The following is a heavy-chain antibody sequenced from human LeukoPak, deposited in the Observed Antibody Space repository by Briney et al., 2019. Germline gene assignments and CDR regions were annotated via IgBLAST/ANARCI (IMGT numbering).Heavy chain of an antibody. J-gene: IGHJ4*02. V-gene: IGHV1-2*02. Sequence: ASVKVSCKGSGYTFTGFYIHWVRHAPGQGLEWMGWSNPNSGDTKYAQKFQGRVTMTRDTSISTAYMELSRLRSDDTAVYYCATSRTRGYSYGYPFDYWGQGTLVTVSS. CDR3: ATSRTRGYSYGYPFDY. CDR2: SNPNSGDT. D-gene: IGHD5-18*01. CDR1: GYTFTGFY.